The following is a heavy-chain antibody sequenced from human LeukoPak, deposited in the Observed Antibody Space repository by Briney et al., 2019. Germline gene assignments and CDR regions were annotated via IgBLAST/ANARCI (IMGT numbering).Heavy chain of an antibody. CDR2: ISSSSSFI. CDR3: ARAALYCSGGSCYKFDY. CDR1: GCTFSCYS. J-gene: IGHJ4*02. D-gene: IGHD2-15*01. V-gene: IGHV3-21*06. Sequence: GGSLRLSCAASGCTFSCYSMNWVRQAPGKGVEWVSSISSSSSFIYYADSVKGRSTNYRDNPKNSLYLQMNSLRAEDTAGYYCARAALYCSGGSCYKFDYWGQGTLVTVSS.